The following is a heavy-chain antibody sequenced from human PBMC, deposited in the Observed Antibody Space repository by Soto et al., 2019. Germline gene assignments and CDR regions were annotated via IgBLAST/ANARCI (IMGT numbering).Heavy chain of an antibody. V-gene: IGHV4-31*03. Sequence: KPSETLSLTCTVSGGSISSGGYYWSWIRQHPGKGLEWIGYIYYSGSTYYNPSLKSRVTISVDTSKNQFSLKLSSVTAADTAVYYCARVRIVGASPRFDYWGQGTLVTVSS. J-gene: IGHJ4*02. CDR2: IYYSGST. CDR1: GGSISSGGYY. CDR3: ARVRIVGASPRFDY. D-gene: IGHD1-26*01.